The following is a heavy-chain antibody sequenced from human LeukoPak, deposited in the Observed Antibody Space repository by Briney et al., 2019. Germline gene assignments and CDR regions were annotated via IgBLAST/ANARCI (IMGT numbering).Heavy chain of an antibody. Sequence: GASVKVSCKASGYTFTSYGISWVRQAPGQGLEWMGWISAYNGNTNYAQKLQGRVTMTTDTSTSTAYMELRSLRSDDTAVYYCARSRSAYDFWSGYFSGPNYYYYMDVWGKGTTVTVSS. CDR2: ISAYNGNT. D-gene: IGHD3-3*01. V-gene: IGHV1-18*01. J-gene: IGHJ6*03. CDR3: ARSRSAYDFWSGYFSGPNYYYYMDV. CDR1: GYTFTSYG.